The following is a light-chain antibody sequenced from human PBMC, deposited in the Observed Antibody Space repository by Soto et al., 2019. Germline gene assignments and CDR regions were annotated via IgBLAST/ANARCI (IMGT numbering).Light chain of an antibody. V-gene: IGKV2-28*01. CDR1: QSLLHSNGYIY. J-gene: IGKJ1*01. Sequence: DIVMTQSPLSLPVTPGKPASISCRSSQSLLHSNGYIYLDWYLQKPGQSPQLLSYLGANRASGGPDRFSGSGSGTDFTLKISRVEAEDVGVDYCMQALQAPRTFGQGTKVEIK. CDR3: MQALQAPRT. CDR2: LGA.